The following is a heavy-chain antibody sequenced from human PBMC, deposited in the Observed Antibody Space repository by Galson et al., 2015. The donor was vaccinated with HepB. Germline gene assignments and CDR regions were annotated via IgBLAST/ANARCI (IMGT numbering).Heavy chain of an antibody. CDR3: ARGNPNYYGSGSYPTSFDY. V-gene: IGHV3-21*01. Sequence: SLRLSCAASGFTLSSYSMNWVRQAPGKGLEWVSSISSSSSYIYYADSVKGRFTISRDNAKNSLYLQMNSLRAEDTAVYYCARGNPNYYGSGSYPTSFDYWGQGTLVTVSS. CDR1: GFTLSSYS. CDR2: ISSSSSYI. D-gene: IGHD3-10*01. J-gene: IGHJ4*02.